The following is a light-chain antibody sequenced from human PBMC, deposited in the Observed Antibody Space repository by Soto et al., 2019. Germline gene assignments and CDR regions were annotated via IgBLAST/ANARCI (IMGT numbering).Light chain of an antibody. Sequence: QLVLTQPPSASGAPGQRVTISCTGSSSNIGAGYDVHWYQQLPGTAPKLLIYDNGNRPSGVPDRFSGSKSGTSASLAITGLRAEDEADYYCQSHDSSLSGWVFGGGTKLTVL. CDR2: DNG. CDR1: SSNIGAGYD. V-gene: IGLV1-40*01. J-gene: IGLJ2*01. CDR3: QSHDSSLSGWV.